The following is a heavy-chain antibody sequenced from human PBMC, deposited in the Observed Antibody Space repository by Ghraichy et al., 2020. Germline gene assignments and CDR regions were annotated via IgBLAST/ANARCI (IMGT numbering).Heavy chain of an antibody. V-gene: IGHV1-18*04. CDR1: GYTFTSYG. CDR3: VRDPGSYGYGDY. Sequence: ASVKVSCKASGYTFTSYGISWVRQAPGQGLEWMGWISAHSGSTNYAQKLQGRVTMTRDTSTSTAYMELRSLRSDDTAVYYCVRDPGSYGYGDYWGQGTLVTGSS. J-gene: IGHJ4*02. D-gene: IGHD3-16*01. CDR2: ISAHSGST.